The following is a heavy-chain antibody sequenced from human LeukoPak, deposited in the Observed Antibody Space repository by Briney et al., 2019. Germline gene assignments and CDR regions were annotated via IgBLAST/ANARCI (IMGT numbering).Heavy chain of an antibody. CDR1: GFTFSDYY. J-gene: IGHJ4*02. CDR2: IRNKAKSYST. Sequence: PGGSLRLSCTASGFTFSDYYTEWVRRAPGKGLEWVSRIRNKAKSYSTEYAASVKGRFTISRDDSKNSLFLQMNSLKIEDTAVYYCTRGQDSGSYFDYWGQGILVTVSS. D-gene: IGHD1-26*01. CDR3: TRGQDSGSYFDY. V-gene: IGHV3-72*01.